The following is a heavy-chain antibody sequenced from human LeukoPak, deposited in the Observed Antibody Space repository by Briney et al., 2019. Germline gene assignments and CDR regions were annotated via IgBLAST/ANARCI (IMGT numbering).Heavy chain of an antibody. CDR3: ARISLAPSDNFDS. D-gene: IGHD1-1*01. Sequence: GGSLRLSCAASAFTFSSHPMGWVRRAPGKGLEWVSSICSSIGCTYYADSVRGRFAISGDDSKNTLYLQMDSLRAEDTAVYYCARISLAPSDNFDSWGQGTLVTVSS. J-gene: IGHJ4*02. CDR1: AFTFSSHP. CDR2: ICSSIGCT. V-gene: IGHV3-23*01.